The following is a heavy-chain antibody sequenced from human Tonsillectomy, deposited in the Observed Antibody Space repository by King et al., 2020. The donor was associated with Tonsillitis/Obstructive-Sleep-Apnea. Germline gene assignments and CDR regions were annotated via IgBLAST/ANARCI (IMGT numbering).Heavy chain of an antibody. D-gene: IGHD3-10*01. CDR2: IYYSGST. CDR3: ARDGGVDAFDI. Sequence: VQLQESGPGLVKPSETLSLTCTVSGVSISYYYWSWIRQPPGKRLEWIGYIYYSGSTNYNPSLKSRVTISVDKSKNQFSLRLSSVTAADTAVYYCARDGGVDAFDIWGQGTMVTVSS. CDR1: GVSISYYY. V-gene: IGHV4-59*01. J-gene: IGHJ3*02.